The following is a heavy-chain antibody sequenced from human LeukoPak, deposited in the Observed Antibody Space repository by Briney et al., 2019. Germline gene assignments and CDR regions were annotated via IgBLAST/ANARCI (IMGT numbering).Heavy chain of an antibody. CDR3: ANGEGSCSGGSCYSLSFDY. CDR1: GFTFSSYG. Sequence: GGSLRLSCAASGFTFSSYGMHWVRQAPGKGLEWVAVISYDGSNKYYADSVKGRFTISRDNSKNTLYLQMDSPRAEDTAVYYCANGEGSCSGGSCYSLSFDYWGQGTLVTVSS. CDR2: ISYDGSNK. D-gene: IGHD2-15*01. V-gene: IGHV3-30*18. J-gene: IGHJ4*02.